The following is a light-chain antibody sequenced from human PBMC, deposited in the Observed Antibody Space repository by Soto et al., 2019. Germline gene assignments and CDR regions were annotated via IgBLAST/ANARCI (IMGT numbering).Light chain of an antibody. V-gene: IGLV3-1*01. CDR2: QDS. J-gene: IGLJ2*01. CDR3: QAWDSSTARVV. CDR1: KLGDKY. Sequence: SYELTQPPSVSVSPGQTASITCSGDKLGDKYACWYQQKPGQSPVLVIYQDSKRPSGIPERFSGPNSGNTATLTISGTQAMDEADYYWQAWDSSTARVVFGGGTKVTVL.